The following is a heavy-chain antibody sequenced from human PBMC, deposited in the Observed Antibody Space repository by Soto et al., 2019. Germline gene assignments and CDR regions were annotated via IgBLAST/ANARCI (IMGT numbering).Heavy chain of an antibody. CDR1: GGSISSSSYY. CDR3: ARIMVRGVIGRGWFDP. D-gene: IGHD3-10*01. Sequence: SETLSLTCTVSGGSISSSSYYWGWIRQPPGKGLEWIGSIIYSGSTYYNPSLKSRFTISVDTSKNQFSLKLSSVTAADSAVYYCARIMVRGVIGRGWFDPWGQGTLVTVSS. J-gene: IGHJ5*02. V-gene: IGHV4-39*01. CDR2: IIYSGST.